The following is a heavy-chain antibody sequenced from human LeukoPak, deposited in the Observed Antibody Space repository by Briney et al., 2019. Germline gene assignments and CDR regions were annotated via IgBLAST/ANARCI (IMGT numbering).Heavy chain of an antibody. J-gene: IGHJ4*02. CDR3: AKVPYSSSSQRDY. Sequence: PGGSLRLSCAASGFTFSSYGMHWVRQAPGKGLGGVAFIRYDGSNKYYADSVKGRFTISRDNSKNTLYLQMNSLRAEDTAVYYCAKVPYSSSSQRDYWGQGTLVTVSS. V-gene: IGHV3-30*02. D-gene: IGHD6-13*01. CDR2: IRYDGSNK. CDR1: GFTFSSYG.